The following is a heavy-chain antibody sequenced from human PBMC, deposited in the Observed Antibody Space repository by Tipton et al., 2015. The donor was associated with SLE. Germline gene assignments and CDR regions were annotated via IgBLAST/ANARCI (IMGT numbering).Heavy chain of an antibody. J-gene: IGHJ4*02. CDR2: IYYSGST. V-gene: IGHV4-30-4*01. D-gene: IGHD1-26*01. CDR3: AREGVGYFILDY. CDR1: GGSFSGGDYY. Sequence: TLSLTCTVSGGSFSGGDYYWNWIRQPPGKGLEWIGFIYYSGSTYYNPSLKSRVSISVDTSKNQFSLKLSSVTAADTAVYYCAREGVGYFILDYGGQGTLVTVSS.